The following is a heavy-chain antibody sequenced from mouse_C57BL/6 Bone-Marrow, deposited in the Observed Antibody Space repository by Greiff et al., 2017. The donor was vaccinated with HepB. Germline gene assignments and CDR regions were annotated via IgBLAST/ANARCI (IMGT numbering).Heavy chain of an antibody. V-gene: IGHV1-69*01. Sequence: QVQLQQPGAELVMPGASVKLSCKASGYTFTSYWMHWVKQRPGQGLEWIGEIDPSDSYTNYNQKFKGKSTLTVDKSSSTAYMQLSSLTSEDSAVYDCARGYDGYYGGFAYWGQGTLVTVSA. CDR2: IDPSDSYT. D-gene: IGHD2-3*01. J-gene: IGHJ3*01. CDR3: ARGYDGYYGGFAY. CDR1: GYTFTSYW.